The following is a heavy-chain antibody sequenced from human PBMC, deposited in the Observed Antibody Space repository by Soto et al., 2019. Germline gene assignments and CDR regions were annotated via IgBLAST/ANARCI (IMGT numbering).Heavy chain of an antibody. CDR2: IIPIFGTA. CDR1: GGTFSSYA. CDR3: ARXRGPXXXXXXYWFDP. J-gene: IGHJ5*02. Sequence: QVQLVQSGAEVKKPGSSVKVSCKASGGTFSSYAISWVRQAPGQGLEWMGEIIPIFGTANYAQKFQGRVTITADESTSTAYMELSSLRSEDTAVYYCARXRGPXXXXXXYWFDPWGQGTLVTVSS. V-gene: IGHV1-69*12.